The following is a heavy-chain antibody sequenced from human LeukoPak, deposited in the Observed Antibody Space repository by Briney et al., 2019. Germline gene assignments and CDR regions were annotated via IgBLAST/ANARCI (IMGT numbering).Heavy chain of an antibody. V-gene: IGHV4-39*07. CDR2: IHHRGNT. J-gene: IGHJ4*02. CDR1: GDSISSGNYH. CDR3: TRVRQGSQSDF. Sequence: PSETLSLTCSVSGDSISSGNYHWAWIRQPPGKGLEYVGSIHHRGNTYYNSSLESRVTISVDMARNQFSLLLRSVTAADTAVYYCTRVRQGSQSDFWGQGTLVTVSS.